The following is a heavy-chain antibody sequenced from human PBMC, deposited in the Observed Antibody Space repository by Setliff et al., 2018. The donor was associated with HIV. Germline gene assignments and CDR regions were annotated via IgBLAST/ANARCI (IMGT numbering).Heavy chain of an antibody. CDR1: GFTFGDYA. V-gene: IGHV3-30*04. CDR2: ISYDGSYK. Sequence: PGGLLRLSCAASGFTFGDYAIHWVRQAPGKGLEWVAVISYDGSYKNYAESVKGRFTISRDNSKNTMYVQMNSLRADDTAIYYCVRDLTTIGTRKVFDIWGQGTMVTVSS. J-gene: IGHJ3*02. D-gene: IGHD4-4*01. CDR3: VRDLTTIGTRKVFDI.